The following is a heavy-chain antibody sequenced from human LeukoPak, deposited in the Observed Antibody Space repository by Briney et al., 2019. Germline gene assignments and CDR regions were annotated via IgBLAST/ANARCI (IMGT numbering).Heavy chain of an antibody. CDR1: GGSISSYY. V-gene: IGHV4-4*07. CDR2: IYTSGST. Sequence: SETLSLTCTVSGGSISSYYWSWIRQPAGKGLEWIGRIYTSGSTNYNPSLKSRVTMSVDTSKNQFSLKLSSVTAADTAVYYCARVGWHYGSGSYYNRAYYYYMDVWGKGTTVTVSS. D-gene: IGHD3-10*01. J-gene: IGHJ6*03. CDR3: ARVGWHYGSGSYYNRAYYYYMDV.